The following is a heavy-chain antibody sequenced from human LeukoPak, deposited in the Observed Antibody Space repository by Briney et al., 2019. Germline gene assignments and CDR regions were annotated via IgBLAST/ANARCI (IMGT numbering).Heavy chain of an antibody. Sequence: GESLKISCKGSGYSFTSYRIGWVRQMPGKGLEWMGIIYPGDSDTRYSPSFQGQVTISADKSISTAYLQWSSLKASDTAMYYCARKYSTAYNWFDPWGQGTLVTVSS. D-gene: IGHD1-14*01. J-gene: IGHJ5*02. CDR3: ARKYSTAYNWFDP. V-gene: IGHV5-51*01. CDR1: GYSFTSYR. CDR2: IYPGDSDT.